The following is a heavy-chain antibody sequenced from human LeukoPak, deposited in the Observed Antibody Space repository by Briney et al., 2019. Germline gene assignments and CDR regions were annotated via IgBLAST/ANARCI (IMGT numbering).Heavy chain of an antibody. Sequence: GGSLRLPCAASGFTFSSYAMSWVRQAPGKGLEWVSAISGSGGSTYYADSVKGRFTISRDNSKNTLYLQMNSLRAEGTAVYYCARVVPASYAFDIWGQGTMVTVSS. V-gene: IGHV3-23*01. CDR1: GFTFSSYA. CDR3: ARVVPASYAFDI. D-gene: IGHD2-2*01. J-gene: IGHJ3*02. CDR2: ISGSGGST.